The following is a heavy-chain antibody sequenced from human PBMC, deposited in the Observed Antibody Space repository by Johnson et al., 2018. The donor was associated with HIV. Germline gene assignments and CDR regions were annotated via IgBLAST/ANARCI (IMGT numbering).Heavy chain of an antibody. CDR1: GFTFDDYA. CDR2: ISWNSGSI. J-gene: IGHJ3*02. V-gene: IGHV3-9*01. Sequence: VQLVESGGGLVQPGRSLRLSCAASGFTFDDYAMHWVRQAPGKGLEWVSGISWNSGSIGYGDSVKGRFTIARDNTKNSLYLQMSGLRAEDTALYYCARADGMTDYGDYVGAFDIWGQGTMVTVSS. CDR3: ARADGMTDYGDYVGAFDI. D-gene: IGHD4-17*01.